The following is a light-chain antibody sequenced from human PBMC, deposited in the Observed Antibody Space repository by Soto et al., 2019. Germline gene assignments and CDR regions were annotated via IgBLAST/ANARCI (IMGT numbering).Light chain of an antibody. CDR1: QSISSH. Sequence: EIVLTQSPATLSLSPGERATLSCRASQSISSHLVWYQQKPGQAPRLLMYDASNRATGIPARFSGSGSGTDFTLTISSLEPEDFVVYYCQQRSNWPLTFGGGTKVEIK. CDR3: QQRSNWPLT. CDR2: DAS. V-gene: IGKV3-11*01. J-gene: IGKJ4*01.